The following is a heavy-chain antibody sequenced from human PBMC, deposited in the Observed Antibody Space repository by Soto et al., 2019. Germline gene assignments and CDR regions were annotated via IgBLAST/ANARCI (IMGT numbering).Heavy chain of an antibody. Sequence: EVQLAESGGGMVQPGGSLRLSCVASGFTFSSYDMHWVRQAPGKGLEYVSSISSNGGTTYYGNSVKGRLTISRDNSQTTLYLQMGSLRAEDMAVYYCVRRVSGNYDYWGQGTLVTVSS. CDR2: ISSNGGTT. CDR1: GFTFSSYD. J-gene: IGHJ4*02. CDR3: VRRVSGNYDY. D-gene: IGHD1-7*01. V-gene: IGHV3-64*01.